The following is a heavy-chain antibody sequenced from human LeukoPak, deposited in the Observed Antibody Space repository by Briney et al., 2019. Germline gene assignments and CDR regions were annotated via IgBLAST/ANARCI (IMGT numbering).Heavy chain of an antibody. CDR3: ARDRSLGCDH. V-gene: IGHV3-7*03. J-gene: IGHJ4*02. CDR1: GFTFTSYW. D-gene: IGHD1-26*01. CDR2: INQDGSDK. Sequence: GGSLRLSCAAFGFTFTSYWMTWVRQAPGKGLEWVANINQDGSDKYYVDSVKGRFTISRDNAKNSLYLQMNSLRVEDTAVYYCARDRSLGCDHWGQGTLVTVSS.